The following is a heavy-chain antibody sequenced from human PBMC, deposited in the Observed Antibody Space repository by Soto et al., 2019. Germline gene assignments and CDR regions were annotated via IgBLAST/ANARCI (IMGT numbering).Heavy chain of an antibody. CDR2: IAGVDI. V-gene: IGHV3-23*01. D-gene: IGHD1-20*01. CDR1: GLTMSTYA. J-gene: IGHJ3*01. CDR3: AKDDFKGNGIYDGFDV. Sequence: GGSLRLSCAGNGLTMSTYAMSWVRQAPGKGLEWVSTIAGVDIFYADSVQGRFTISIDNSKNLLFLQMNSLTADDTATYYCAKDDFKGNGIYDGFDVWGQGTTGTV.